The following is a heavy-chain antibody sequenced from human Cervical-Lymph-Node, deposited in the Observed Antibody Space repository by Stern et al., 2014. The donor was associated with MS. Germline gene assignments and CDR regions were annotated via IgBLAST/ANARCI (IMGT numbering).Heavy chain of an antibody. Sequence: SVKGRFTISRDNAKNSLSLQMNSLRAEDTAVYYCARALCSSTSRCFYGLDVWGQGTTVTVSS. D-gene: IGHD2-2*01. J-gene: IGHJ6*02. CDR3: ARALCSSTSRCFYGLDV. V-gene: IGHV3-21*01.